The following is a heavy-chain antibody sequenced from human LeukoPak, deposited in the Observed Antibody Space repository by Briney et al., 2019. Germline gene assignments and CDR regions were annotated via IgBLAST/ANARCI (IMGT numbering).Heavy chain of an antibody. Sequence: ASVKVSCKASGYTFTGYYMHWVRQAPGQGLEWMGWINPNSGGTNYAQKFQGRVTMTRDTSISTAYMELSRLRSDDTAVYYCARETPGGGSGWYGGGDFDYWGQGTLVTVSS. D-gene: IGHD6-19*01. V-gene: IGHV1-2*02. CDR3: ARETPGGGSGWYGGGDFDY. CDR2: INPNSGGT. J-gene: IGHJ4*02. CDR1: GYTFTGYY.